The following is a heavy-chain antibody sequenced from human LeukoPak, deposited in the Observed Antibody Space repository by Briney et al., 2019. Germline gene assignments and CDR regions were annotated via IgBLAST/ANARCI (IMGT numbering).Heavy chain of an antibody. V-gene: IGHV1-2*02. CDR2: INPNSGGT. D-gene: IGHD2-8*01. CDR3: ARGEGYCTNGVCYPYYYYYYMDV. J-gene: IGHJ6*03. Sequence: ASVKVSCKASGYTFTGYYMHWVRQAPGQGLGWMGWINPNSGGTNYAQKFQGRVTMTRDTSISTAYMELSRLRSDDTAVYYCARGEGYCTNGVCYPYYYYYYMDVWGKGTTVTVSS. CDR1: GYTFTGYY.